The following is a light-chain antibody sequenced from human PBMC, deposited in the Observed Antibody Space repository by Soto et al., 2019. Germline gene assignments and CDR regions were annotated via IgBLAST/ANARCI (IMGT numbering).Light chain of an antibody. V-gene: IGKV1-9*01. CDR2: AAS. J-gene: IGKJ3*01. CDR3: QQLNSYLFT. Sequence: DIQLTQSPSFRSASVGDRVTITCRARQGISTFLAWYQQKPGKAPKLMIYAASTLQSGVPSRFSGSGAGTEFTLTISSLQPEDFATYYCQQLNSYLFTFGPGTKVYI. CDR1: QGISTF.